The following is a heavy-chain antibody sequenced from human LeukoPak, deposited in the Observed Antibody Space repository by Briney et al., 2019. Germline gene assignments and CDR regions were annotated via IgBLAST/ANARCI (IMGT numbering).Heavy chain of an antibody. J-gene: IGHJ2*01. CDR3: ARYSSGWYGGYWYFDL. Sequence: SETLSLTCTVSGGSISSYYWSWIRQPPGKGLEWIGSIYHSGSTYYNPSLKSRVTISVDTSKNQFSLKLSSVTAADTAVYYCARYSSGWYGGYWYFDLRGRGTLVTVSS. CDR2: IYHSGST. V-gene: IGHV4-59*08. D-gene: IGHD6-19*01. CDR1: GGSISSYY.